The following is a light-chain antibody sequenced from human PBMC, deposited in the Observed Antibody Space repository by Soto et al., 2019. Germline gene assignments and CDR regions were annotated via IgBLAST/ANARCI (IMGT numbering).Light chain of an antibody. CDR1: QSIASSY. J-gene: IGKJ5*01. CDR3: QQYNNWPIT. Sequence: EIVLTQSPGTLSLSPGQRATLSCRASQSIASSYLAWYQQKPGQPPRLLLYRTFNRATGIPDRFSGSGSGTEFTLTISSLQSEDFAVYYCQQYNNWPITFGQGTRLEIK. V-gene: IGKV3D-15*01. CDR2: RTF.